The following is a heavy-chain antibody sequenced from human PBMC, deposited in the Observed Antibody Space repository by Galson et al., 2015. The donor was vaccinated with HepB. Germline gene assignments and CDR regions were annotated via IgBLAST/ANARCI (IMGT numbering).Heavy chain of an antibody. Sequence: SLRLSCAASGFTFSSYAMHWVRQSPGKGLEWVAVISCDGRNKYYADSVKGRFTMSRDNSNNTLYLQMNSLRAEDTAVYYCARDRPYGTREDYWDQGTLVTVSS. V-gene: IGHV3-30*04. D-gene: IGHD1-14*01. CDR3: ARDRPYGTREDY. CDR2: ISCDGRNK. CDR1: GFTFSSYA. J-gene: IGHJ4*02.